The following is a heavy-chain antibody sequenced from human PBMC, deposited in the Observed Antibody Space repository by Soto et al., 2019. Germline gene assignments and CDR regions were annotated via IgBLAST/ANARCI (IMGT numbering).Heavy chain of an antibody. CDR2: ISGSGGST. V-gene: IGHV3-23*01. Sequence: WGSLRHSCAASGFAFSSYPLSWVRQPPGKGLEWVSAISGSGGSTYYADSVKGRFTISRDNSKNTLYLQMNSLRAEDTAVYYCAKDPRAKSSSWFYYYYMDVWGKGTTVTVSS. CDR3: AKDPRAKSSSWFYYYYMDV. CDR1: GFAFSSYP. D-gene: IGHD6-13*01. J-gene: IGHJ6*03.